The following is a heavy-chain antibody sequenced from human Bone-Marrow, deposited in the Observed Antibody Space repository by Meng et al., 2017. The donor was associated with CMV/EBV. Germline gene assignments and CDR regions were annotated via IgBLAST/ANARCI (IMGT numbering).Heavy chain of an antibody. CDR3: ARDEDDSSGYDY. D-gene: IGHD3-22*01. Sequence: TVAGGSVSSGSYYWSWIRPPPGKGLEWIGYIYYSRSTNYNPSLKSRVTISVDTSKNQFSLKLSSVTAADTAVYYCARDEDDSSGYDYWGQGTLVTVSS. V-gene: IGHV4-61*01. CDR1: GGSVSSGSYY. CDR2: IYYSRST. J-gene: IGHJ4*02.